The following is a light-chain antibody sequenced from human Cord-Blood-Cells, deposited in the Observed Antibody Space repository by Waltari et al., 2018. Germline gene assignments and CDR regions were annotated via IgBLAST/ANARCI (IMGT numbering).Light chain of an antibody. J-gene: IGKJ5*01. V-gene: IGKV1-39*01. CDR2: AAS. CDR3: QQSYNTPPFT. CDR1: QSVSSY. Sequence: DIEMTQSPSPPSASVAHRVTITCRASQSVSSYLNWYQQKPGQAPKLLIYAASSLQSGIPSRFSGSGSGTDFTLTISSLQPEDFATYYCQQSYNTPPFTFGHGTRLEIK.